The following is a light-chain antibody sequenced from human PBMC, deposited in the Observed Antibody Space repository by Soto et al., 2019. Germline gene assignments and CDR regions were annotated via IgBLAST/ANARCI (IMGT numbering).Light chain of an antibody. CDR3: QQRSNWIT. CDR1: QSVSSS. CDR2: DAS. V-gene: IGKV3-11*01. Sequence: EIVLTQSPATLSLSPGDRATLSCRASQSVSSSLAWYQQKPGQAPRLLIYDASNRATGIPARFSGSGSGTDFTLTISSLEPEDFAVYYCQQRSNWITFGQGTRLEIE. J-gene: IGKJ5*01.